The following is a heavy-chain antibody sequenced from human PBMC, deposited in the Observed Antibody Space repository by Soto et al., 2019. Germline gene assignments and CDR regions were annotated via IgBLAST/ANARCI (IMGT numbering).Heavy chain of an antibody. J-gene: IGHJ4*02. D-gene: IGHD2-15*01. CDR1: GESFSGYI. CDR3: ARHTPAISISDH. Sequence: SETLSLTCAVYGESFSGYIWTWIRQTPGKGLEWIGSIYYSGSTYYNPSLESRVTISVDTSKNQFSLKLSSVTAADTAVYYCARHTPAISISDHWGQGTLVTVSS. V-gene: IGHV4-34*01. CDR2: IYYSGST.